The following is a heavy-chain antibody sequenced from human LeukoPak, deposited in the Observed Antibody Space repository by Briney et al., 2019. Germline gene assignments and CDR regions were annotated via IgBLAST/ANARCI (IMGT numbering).Heavy chain of an antibody. CDR1: GFTFSSYA. D-gene: IGHD3-22*01. V-gene: IGHV3-23*01. CDR2: IIGSGGST. J-gene: IGHJ4*02. CDR3: AKDRARITMIVVVTNFDY. Sequence: GGSLRLSCAASGFTFSSYALSWFRQPPGKGLEWFSAIIGSGGSTYYADSVKGRFTISRDNSKNTLYLQMNSLRAEDTAVYYCAKDRARITMIVVVTNFDYWGQGTLVTVSS.